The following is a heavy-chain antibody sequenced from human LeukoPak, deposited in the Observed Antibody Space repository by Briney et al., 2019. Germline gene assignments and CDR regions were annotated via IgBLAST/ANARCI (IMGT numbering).Heavy chain of an antibody. V-gene: IGHV3-74*01. J-gene: IGHJ5*02. Sequence: GGSLRLSCAASGIPFSSNWMHWVRQAPGKGLVWVSGINNEGSYAVCADSVKGRFTISRDNAKNTLYLQMNTLRADDSAVYYCARGVSANWFDPWGQGTLVIVSS. CDR1: GIPFSSNW. CDR2: INNEGSYA. D-gene: IGHD3-10*01. CDR3: ARGVSANWFDP.